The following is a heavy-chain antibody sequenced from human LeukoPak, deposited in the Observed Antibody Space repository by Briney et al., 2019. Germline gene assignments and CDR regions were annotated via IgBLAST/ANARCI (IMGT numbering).Heavy chain of an antibody. CDR2: ISGSGDNT. CDR1: GFTFSSYA. D-gene: IGHD3-22*01. Sequence: ESGGSLRLSCAASGFTFSSYAMSWVRQAPGKGLEWVSGISGSGDNTYYADSVKGRFTISRDNSKNTLYVQVNSLGTEDTAVYYCAKGSYYDSSGSFYFDYWGQGTLVTVSS. V-gene: IGHV3-23*01. J-gene: IGHJ4*02. CDR3: AKGSYYDSSGSFYFDY.